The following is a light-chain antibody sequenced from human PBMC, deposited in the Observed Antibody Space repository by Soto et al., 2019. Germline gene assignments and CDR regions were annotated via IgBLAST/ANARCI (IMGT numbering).Light chain of an antibody. V-gene: IGLV2-8*01. CDR2: EVT. Sequence: QSVLTQPPSASGSPGQSVTISCTGTRSDVGGYNYVSWYQQHPGKAPRLMIYEVTKRPSGVPARFSGSKSGNTASLTVSGLQAEDEAHYYCSSHAGINNVVFGGGTKLT. CDR1: RSDVGGYNY. CDR3: SSHAGINNVV. J-gene: IGLJ3*02.